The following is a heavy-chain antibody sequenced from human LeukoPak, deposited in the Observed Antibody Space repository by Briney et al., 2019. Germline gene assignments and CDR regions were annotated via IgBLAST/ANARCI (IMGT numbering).Heavy chain of an antibody. CDR3: ARDLALGWFDP. J-gene: IGHJ5*02. V-gene: IGHV1-69*13. D-gene: IGHD3-16*02. CDR1: GYTFTSYG. Sequence: ASVKVSCKASGYTFTSYGISWVRQAPGQGLEWMGGIIPIFGTANYAQKFQGRVTITADESTSTAYMELSSLRSEDTAVYYCARDLALGWFDPWGQGTLVTVSS. CDR2: IIPIFGTA.